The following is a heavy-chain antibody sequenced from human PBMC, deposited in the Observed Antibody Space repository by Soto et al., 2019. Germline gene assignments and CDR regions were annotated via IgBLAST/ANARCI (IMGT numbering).Heavy chain of an antibody. J-gene: IGHJ4*02. CDR3: PRVYCSGGSCYGIDY. CDR1: GYTFTSYD. Sequence: ASVKVSCKASGYTFTSYDINWVRQATGQGLEWMGWMNPNSGNTGYAQKFQGRVTMTRNTSTSTVYMELSSLRSEDTAVYYCPRVYCSGGSCYGIDYWGQGTLVPVPQ. V-gene: IGHV1-8*01. D-gene: IGHD2-15*01. CDR2: MNPNSGNT.